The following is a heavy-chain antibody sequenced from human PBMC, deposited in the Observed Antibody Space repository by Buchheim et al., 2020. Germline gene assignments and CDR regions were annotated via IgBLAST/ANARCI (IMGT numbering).Heavy chain of an antibody. D-gene: IGHD5-24*01. CDR2: IWYDGTNK. CDR1: GFTFSTYG. J-gene: IGHJ6*02. CDR3: ARDRDAYDGYFYYSLDV. Sequence: QVQVVESGGGVVQPGRSLRLSCAASGFTFSTYGMHWVRQAPGQGLEWVAAIWYDGTNKYYADSVQGRFTISRDNSKNRPYLQMNSLRAEDTAVYYCARDRDAYDGYFYYSLDVWGQGTT. V-gene: IGHV3-33*01.